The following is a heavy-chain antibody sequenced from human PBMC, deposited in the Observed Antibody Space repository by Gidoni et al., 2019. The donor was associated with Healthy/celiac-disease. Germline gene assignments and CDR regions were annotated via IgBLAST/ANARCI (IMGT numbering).Heavy chain of an antibody. CDR2: IIPIFGTA. J-gene: IGHJ6*03. CDR3: ARVDCGGDCYNPGDYYMDV. V-gene: IGHV1-69*01. D-gene: IGHD2-21*02. Sequence: QVQLVQSGAEVKKPGSSVKVSCKASGGTFSSYAISWVRQAPGQGLEWMGGIIPIFGTANYAQKFQGRVTITADESTSTAYMELSSLRSEDTAVYYCARVDCGGDCYNPGDYYMDVWGKGTTVTVSS. CDR1: GGTFSSYA.